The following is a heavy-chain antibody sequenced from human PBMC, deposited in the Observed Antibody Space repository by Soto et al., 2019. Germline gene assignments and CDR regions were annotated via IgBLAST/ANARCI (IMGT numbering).Heavy chain of an antibody. D-gene: IGHD4-17*01. CDR1: GYTFTAYA. J-gene: IGHJ6*02. Sequence: QAHLVQSGAEVKKPGASVKVSCKASGYTFTAYAMHWVRQAPGQRPEWMGRISAVNGNTKYSQKFQGRVTITRDTSATTAYMELSSLKSEDTAVYYCATGQYYGDYGLDIWGHGTTVTVSS. V-gene: IGHV1-3*01. CDR3: ATGQYYGDYGLDI. CDR2: ISAVNGNT.